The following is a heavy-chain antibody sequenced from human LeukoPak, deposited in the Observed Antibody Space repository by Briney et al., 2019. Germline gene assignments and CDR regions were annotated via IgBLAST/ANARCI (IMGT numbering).Heavy chain of an antibody. J-gene: IGHJ4*02. CDR1: GFTFSSYS. Sequence: GGSLRLSCAASGFTFSSYSMNWVRQAPGKGLEWVSSISSSSSYIYYADSVKGRFTISRDNAKNSLYLQMNSLRAEDTAVYYYAREATTVVYFDYWGQGTLVTVSS. V-gene: IGHV3-21*01. CDR2: ISSSSSYI. D-gene: IGHD4-23*01. CDR3: AREATTVVYFDY.